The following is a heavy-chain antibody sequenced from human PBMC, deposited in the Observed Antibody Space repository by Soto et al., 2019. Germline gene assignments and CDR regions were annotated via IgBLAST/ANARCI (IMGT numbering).Heavy chain of an antibody. CDR3: ARDRPGSVSCYFDY. V-gene: IGHV4-38-2*02. CDR2: IYHSGST. J-gene: IGHJ4*02. D-gene: IGHD2-15*01. Sequence: SETLSLTCAVSGYSISSGYYWGWIRQPPGKGLEWIGSIYHSGSTYYDPSLKSRVTISVDTSKNQFSLNLSSATAADTAVYYCARDRPGSVSCYFDYWGKGTQVTV. CDR1: GYSISSGYY.